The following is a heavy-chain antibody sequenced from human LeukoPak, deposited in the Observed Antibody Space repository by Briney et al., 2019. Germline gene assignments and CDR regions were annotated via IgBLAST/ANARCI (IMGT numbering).Heavy chain of an antibody. CDR1: GFTFSSYW. D-gene: IGHD3-9*01. V-gene: IGHV3-7*01. CDR2: IKQDGSEK. Sequence: PGGSLRLSCEASGFTFSSYWMSWVRQAPGKGLEWVANIKQDGSEKYYVDSVKGRFTISRDNAKNSLYLQMNSLRAEDTAVYYCARDLRYFDWLLFENVWGQGTTVTVSS. CDR3: ARDLRYFDWLLFENV. J-gene: IGHJ6*02.